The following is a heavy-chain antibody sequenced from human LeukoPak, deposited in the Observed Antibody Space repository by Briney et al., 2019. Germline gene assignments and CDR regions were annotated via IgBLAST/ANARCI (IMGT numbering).Heavy chain of an antibody. V-gene: IGHV1-69*04. CDR3: ARDRYFDWSKGYFDY. J-gene: IGHJ4*02. Sequence: GASVKVSCKASGGTFSSYAISWVRQAPGQGLEWMGRIIPILGIANYAQKFQGRVTITADKSTSTAYMELSSLRSEDTAVYYCARDRYFDWSKGYFDYWGQGTLVTVSS. D-gene: IGHD3-9*01. CDR2: IIPILGIA. CDR1: GGTFSSYA.